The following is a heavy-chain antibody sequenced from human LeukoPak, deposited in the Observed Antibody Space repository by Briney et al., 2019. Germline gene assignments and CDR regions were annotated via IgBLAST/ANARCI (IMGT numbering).Heavy chain of an antibody. J-gene: IGHJ4*02. CDR1: GFSLSMYW. CDR2: IKQDGSEE. CDR3: ARWDSGNYYGIGD. Sequence: GALRLSCSVSGFSLSMYWMAWVRQAPGKGLEWLANIKQDGSEEYYADSVKGRFTISRDNARNPLYLQMNSLRAEDTALYYCARWDSGNYYGIGDWGQGTLVTVSS. V-gene: IGHV3-7*01. D-gene: IGHD1-26*01.